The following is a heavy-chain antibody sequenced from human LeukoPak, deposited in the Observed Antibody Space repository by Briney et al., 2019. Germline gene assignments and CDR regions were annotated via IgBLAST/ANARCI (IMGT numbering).Heavy chain of an antibody. CDR3: AKEGVQTPSDWYFDL. CDR2: INDNGGTST. Sequence: GGSLRLSYAASGFTFSTYGMGWVRQAPGKGLEWVASINDNGGTSTWYADSVKGRFTISRDNSKNTLYLQMNSLRAEDTAVYYCAKEGVQTPSDWYFDLWGRGTLVTVSS. CDR1: GFTFSTYG. V-gene: IGHV3-23*01. D-gene: IGHD1-26*01. J-gene: IGHJ2*01.